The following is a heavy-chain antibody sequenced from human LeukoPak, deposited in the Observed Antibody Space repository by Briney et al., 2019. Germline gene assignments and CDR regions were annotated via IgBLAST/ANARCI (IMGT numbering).Heavy chain of an antibody. J-gene: IGHJ3*02. D-gene: IGHD4-17*01. CDR3: ARDPSPYGDDAFDI. V-gene: IGHV3-7*01. CDR1: GFIFTNYF. CDR2: IKHDGSEK. Sequence: GGSLRLSCAASGFIFTNYFMSWVRQAPGKGLEWVASIKHDGSEKYYVDSVRGRFTISRDNTMNSLYLQMSSLRAEDTAVYYCARDPSPYGDDAFDIWGQGTMVTVSS.